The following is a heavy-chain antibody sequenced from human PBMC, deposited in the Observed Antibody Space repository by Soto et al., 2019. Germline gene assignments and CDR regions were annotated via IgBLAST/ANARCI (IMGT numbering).Heavy chain of an antibody. Sequence: GGSLRLSCAGSGFSFSSYSMNWVRQAPGKGLEWVSSISSSSTAIFYGDSVKGRFIISRDNAENSLYLQMNSLRAEDTAVYYWRRHTCPDCYSLAYWGLGTLVPVSS. V-gene: IGHV3-21*01. D-gene: IGHD2-21*02. CDR3: RRHTCPDCYSLAY. CDR1: GFSFSSYS. J-gene: IGHJ4*02. CDR2: ISSSSTAI.